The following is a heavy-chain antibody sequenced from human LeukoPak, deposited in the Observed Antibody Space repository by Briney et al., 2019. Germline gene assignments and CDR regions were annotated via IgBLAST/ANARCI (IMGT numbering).Heavy chain of an antibody. D-gene: IGHD6-19*01. J-gene: IGHJ4*02. Sequence: SETLSLTCTVSGGSISSYYWSWLRQPPGKGLEWIGYIYYSGSTNYNPSLKSRVTISVDTSKNQFSLKLSSVTAADTAVYYCARAISSGWPTLMYYFDYWGQGTLVTVSS. V-gene: IGHV4-59*01. CDR2: IYYSGST. CDR1: GGSISSYY. CDR3: ARAISSGWPTLMYYFDY.